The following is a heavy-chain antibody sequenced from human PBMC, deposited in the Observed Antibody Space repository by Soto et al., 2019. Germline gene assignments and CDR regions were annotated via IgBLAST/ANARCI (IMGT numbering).Heavy chain of an antibody. Sequence: PGGSLRLSCAASGFTFSSYSMNWVRQAPGKGREWVSSISSSSSYIYYADSVKGRFTISRDNAKNSLYLQMNSLRAEDTAVYYCASWGVPDLWFGEIGYYYGMDVSGQGTAVTFSS. CDR3: ASWGVPDLWFGEIGYYYGMDV. D-gene: IGHD3-10*01. V-gene: IGHV3-21*01. J-gene: IGHJ6*02. CDR1: GFTFSSYS. CDR2: ISSSSSYI.